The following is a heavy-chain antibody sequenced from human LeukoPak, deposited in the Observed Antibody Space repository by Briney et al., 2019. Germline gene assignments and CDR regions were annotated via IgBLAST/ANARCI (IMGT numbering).Heavy chain of an antibody. Sequence: SETLSLTCTVSGGFLTRGIHWWSSARQTPGKGLVWIGEFYQGGTTNYQPSLTSQVPMSLDKSRNLFSLQLRSVTAADTALYYCATYFYGDYALHYFDYWGQGALVTVSS. J-gene: IGHJ4*02. V-gene: IGHV4-4*02. CDR1: GGFLTRGIHW. CDR2: FYQGGTT. D-gene: IGHD4-17*01. CDR3: ATYFYGDYALHYFDY.